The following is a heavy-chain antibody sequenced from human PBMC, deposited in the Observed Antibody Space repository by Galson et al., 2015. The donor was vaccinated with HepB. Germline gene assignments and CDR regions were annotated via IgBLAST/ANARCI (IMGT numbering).Heavy chain of an antibody. CDR1: GYAFTSYY. J-gene: IGHJ4*02. CDR2: INPSGGST. D-gene: IGHD3-10*01. Sequence: SVKVSCKASGYAFTSYYMHWVRQAPGQGLEWVGIINPSGGSTSYAQKFQGRVTMTRDTSTSTVYMELSSLRSEDTAVYYCARDMGRGDGYLDYWGQGTLVTVSS. V-gene: IGHV1-46*01. CDR3: ARDMGRGDGYLDY.